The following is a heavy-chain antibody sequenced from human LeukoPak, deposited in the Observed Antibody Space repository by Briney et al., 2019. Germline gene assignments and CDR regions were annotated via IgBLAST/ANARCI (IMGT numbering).Heavy chain of an antibody. CDR3: ATDIGWFRFDP. Sequence: GGSLRLSCVSSGFTFGDYWMTWVRQAPGKGLEWVATIKTDGSQKFHVESVEGRFIISRDNAKNSMYLQMNSLRAEDTAVYYCATDIGWFRFDPWGQGTLVTVSS. D-gene: IGHD6-19*01. CDR2: IKTDGSQK. CDR1: GFTFGDYW. V-gene: IGHV3-7*03. J-gene: IGHJ5*02.